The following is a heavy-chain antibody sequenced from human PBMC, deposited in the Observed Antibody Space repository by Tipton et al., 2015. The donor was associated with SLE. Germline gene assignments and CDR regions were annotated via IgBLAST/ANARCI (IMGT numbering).Heavy chain of an antibody. CDR1: GGYISSSSYY. J-gene: IGHJ4*02. V-gene: IGHV4-61*09. CDR3: ARESQSFSSSGY. CDR2: IYTSGST. D-gene: IGHD6-6*01. Sequence: TLSLTCTVSGGYISSSSYYWSGIRQPAGKGLEWVGYIYTSGSTNYNPSLKSRVTISVDTSKNQFSLKLSSVTAADTAVYYCARESQSFSSSGYWGQGTLVTISS.